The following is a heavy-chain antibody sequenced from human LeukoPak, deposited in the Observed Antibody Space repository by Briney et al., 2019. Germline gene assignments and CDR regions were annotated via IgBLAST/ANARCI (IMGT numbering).Heavy chain of an antibody. CDR2: VYYSGIT. CDR1: GGSISSGNYY. V-gene: IGHV4-39*07. J-gene: IGHJ4*02. Sequence: SETLSLTCTVSGGSISSGNYYWGWIRQPPGKGLECIGSVYYSGITYYNPSLKSRVTISVDRSKNQFSLKLSSVTAADTAVYYCARDKSHCSGGSCYSAPFDYWGQGTLVTVSS. CDR3: ARDKSHCSGGSCYSAPFDY. D-gene: IGHD2-15*01.